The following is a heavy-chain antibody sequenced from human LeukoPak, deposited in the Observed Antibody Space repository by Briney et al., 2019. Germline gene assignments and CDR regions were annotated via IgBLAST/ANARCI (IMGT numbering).Heavy chain of an antibody. CDR3: ARDLPLYGSGSYYQNSNHFDY. CDR1: GYTFTSYG. J-gene: IGHJ4*02. D-gene: IGHD3-10*01. Sequence: ASVKVSCKASGYTFTSYGISWVRQAPGQGLEWMGWISGYNGHTSYAQKLQGRVTMTRDMSTSTVYMELSSLRSEDTAVYYCARDLPLYGSGSYYQNSNHFDYWGQGTLVTVSS. V-gene: IGHV1-18*01. CDR2: ISGYNGHT.